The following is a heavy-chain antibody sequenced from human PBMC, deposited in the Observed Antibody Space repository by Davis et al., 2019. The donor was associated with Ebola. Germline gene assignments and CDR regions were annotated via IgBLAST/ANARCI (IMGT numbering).Heavy chain of an antibody. CDR3: MKVRYYSTWRGGFDS. CDR2: ISATGATT. CDR1: GFPISSYA. J-gene: IGHJ4*02. D-gene: IGHD2-2*01. V-gene: IGHV3-23*01. Sequence: GGSLRPSCLAPGFPISSYAMSWVRQAPGKGLEWVSAISATGATTYYADSVKGRVTISRDNSKNTVYLQMNSLRAEDTAVYYCMKVRYYSTWRGGFDSWGQGALVTVSS.